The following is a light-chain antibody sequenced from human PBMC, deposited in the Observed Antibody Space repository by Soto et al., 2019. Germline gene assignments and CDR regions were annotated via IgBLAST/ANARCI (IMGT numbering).Light chain of an antibody. CDR1: QAVISGY. CDR2: GVS. Sequence: EIVLTQSPGALSLSPGEGATLSCRASQAVISGYLAGYDQKPGQAPRLLMYGVSSSPTGISDRVSGSGSATEFTLTITRLVPEDFAVYYCEQYGVPRFNFGQGTELQVK. V-gene: IGKV3-20*01. CDR3: EQYGVPRFN. J-gene: IGKJ2*01.